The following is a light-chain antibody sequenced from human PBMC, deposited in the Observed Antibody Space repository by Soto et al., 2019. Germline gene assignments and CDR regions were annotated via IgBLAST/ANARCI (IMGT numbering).Light chain of an antibody. CDR1: SSDVGSYNP. J-gene: IGLJ2*01. CDR3: CSYAGSSTFAV. CDR2: EGS. V-gene: IGLV2-23*03. Sequence: QSVLTQPASVSGSPGQSITISCTGTSSDVGSYNPVSWYQQHPGKAPKLMIYEGSKRPSGVSNRFSGSKSGNTASLTISGLQAEDEADYYCCSYAGSSTFAVFGGGTKLTVL.